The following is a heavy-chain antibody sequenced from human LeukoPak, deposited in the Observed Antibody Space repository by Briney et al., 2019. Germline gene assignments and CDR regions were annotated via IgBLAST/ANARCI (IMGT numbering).Heavy chain of an antibody. CDR3: ARGLTQIPRLATGLGH. CDR1: GFSFSSYA. V-gene: IGHV3-33*01. J-gene: IGHJ4*02. D-gene: IGHD2-21*02. CDR2: IWYDGGNK. Sequence: GGPLRLSCAASGFSFSSYAMHWVRQAPGKGLEWVAVIWYDGGNKYYADSVKGRFTISRDNSKNTLYLEMNSLRAEDTAVYYCARGLTQIPRLATGLGHWGQGTLVTVSS.